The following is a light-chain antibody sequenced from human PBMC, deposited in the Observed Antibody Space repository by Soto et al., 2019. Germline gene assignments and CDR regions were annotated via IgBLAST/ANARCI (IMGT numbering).Light chain of an antibody. CDR3: QQYGSSPRT. V-gene: IGKV3-20*01. CDR2: GAS. Sequence: EIVFTQSACTLSLSPGERATLSCRASQSVSSSYLAWYQQKPGQTPRLLIYGASSRATGIPDRFSGSGSGTDFTLTISRLEPEDCAVYYCQQYGSSPRTFGQGGKVDIK. J-gene: IGKJ1*01. CDR1: QSVSSSY.